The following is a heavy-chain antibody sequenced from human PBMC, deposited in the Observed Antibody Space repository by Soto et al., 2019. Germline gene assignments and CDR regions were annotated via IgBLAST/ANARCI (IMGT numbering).Heavy chain of an antibody. CDR2: INIGNGNT. V-gene: IGHV1-3*04. Sequence: QVQLVQSGAEVKKPGASVKVSCKASGYTCSTFFLHWVRQAPGQRLEWMGWINIGNGNTKYSQKFQGRITITRDTSARKAYMELSSLKSEDTAVYYCARGLGKGGEIWGQGTLVTVSS. J-gene: IGHJ4*02. D-gene: IGHD2-21*01. CDR1: GYTCSTFF. CDR3: ARGLGKGGEI.